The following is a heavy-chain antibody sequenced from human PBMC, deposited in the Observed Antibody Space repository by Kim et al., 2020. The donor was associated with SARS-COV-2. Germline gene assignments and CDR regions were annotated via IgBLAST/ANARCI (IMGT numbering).Heavy chain of an antibody. CDR3: AKDQSGTRNGGQYHYGFDV. V-gene: IGHV3-23*01. D-gene: IGHD2-15*01. CDR1: GFPFASST. CDR2: INGRAGTT. J-gene: IGHJ6*02. Sequence: GGSLRLSCSASGFPFASSTMTWVRQAPGTGLEWVSSINGRAGTTYYADSVKGRFTISRDNSKNTVYLQMNSLRAEDTAKYYCAKDQSGTRNGGQYHYGFDVWGQGTTVTVS.